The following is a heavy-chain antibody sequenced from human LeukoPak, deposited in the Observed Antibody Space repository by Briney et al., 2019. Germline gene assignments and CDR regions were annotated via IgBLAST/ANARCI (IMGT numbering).Heavy chain of an antibody. V-gene: IGHV4-59*01. CDR2: IYYSGST. CDR3: ARVDVAAAGYFDY. Sequence: SETLSLTCTVSGGSISSYYWSWIRQPPGKGLEWIGYIYYSGSTNYNPSLKSRVTISVDTSKNQFSLKLSSVTAADTAVYYCARVDVAAAGYFDYWGQGTLVTVSS. D-gene: IGHD6-13*01. CDR1: GGSISSYY. J-gene: IGHJ4*02.